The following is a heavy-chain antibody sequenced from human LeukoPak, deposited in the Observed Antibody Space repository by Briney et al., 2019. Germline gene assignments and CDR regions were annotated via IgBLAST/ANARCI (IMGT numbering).Heavy chain of an antibody. CDR3: ARGSTWYSSSWYYFDY. Sequence: GGSLRLSCAASGFTFSSYSMNWVRQAPGKGLEWVAYISSSSSTIYYADSVKGRFTISRDNAKNSLYLQMNSLRAEDTAVYYCARGSTWYSSSWYYFDYWGQGTLVTVSS. J-gene: IGHJ4*02. D-gene: IGHD6-13*01. V-gene: IGHV3-48*04. CDR2: ISSSSSTI. CDR1: GFTFSSYS.